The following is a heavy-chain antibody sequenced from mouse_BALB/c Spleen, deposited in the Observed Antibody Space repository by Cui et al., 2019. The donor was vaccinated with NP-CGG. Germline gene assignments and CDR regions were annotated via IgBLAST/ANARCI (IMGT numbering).Heavy chain of an antibody. CDR1: GYTFTSYW. CDR2: IDPNSGGT. Sequence: QVHLQQPEAELVKPRTSVKQTCKASGYTFTSYWMHWVKQRPGRGLEWIGRIDPNSGGTKYNKKFKSKATLTVDKPSSTAYMQLSSLTSEDSAVYYCARYDYYCSSYFDYWGQGTTLTVSS. V-gene: IGHV1-72*01. D-gene: IGHD1-1*01. CDR3: ARYDYYCSSYFDY. J-gene: IGHJ2*01.